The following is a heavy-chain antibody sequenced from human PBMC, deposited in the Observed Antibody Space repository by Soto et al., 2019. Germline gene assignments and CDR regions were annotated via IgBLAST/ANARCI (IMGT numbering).Heavy chain of an antibody. CDR1: GFTFSSYW. D-gene: IGHD3-10*02. J-gene: IGHJ4*02. Sequence: SCAASGFTFSSYWMSWVRQAPGKGQEWVGRIKSKTDGGTTDYAAPVKGRFTISRDDSKNTLYLQMNSLKTEDTAVYYCTTAAMFGNLDYWGQGTLVTVSS. CDR2: IKSKTDGGTT. CDR3: TTAAMFGNLDY. V-gene: IGHV3-15*01.